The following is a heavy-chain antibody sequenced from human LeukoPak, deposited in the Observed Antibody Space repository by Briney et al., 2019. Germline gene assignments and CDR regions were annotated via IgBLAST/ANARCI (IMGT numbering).Heavy chain of an antibody. D-gene: IGHD6-25*01. CDR3: ARGLIAAEGGAFDI. Sequence: PGGSLRLSCAASGFTFSSYAMHWVRQAPGKGLEYVSAISGNGGSTYYANSVKGRFTISRDNSKNTLYLQMGSLRAEDMAVYYCARGLIAAEGGAFDIWGQGTMVTVSS. J-gene: IGHJ3*02. CDR2: ISGNGGST. CDR1: GFTFSSYA. V-gene: IGHV3-64*01.